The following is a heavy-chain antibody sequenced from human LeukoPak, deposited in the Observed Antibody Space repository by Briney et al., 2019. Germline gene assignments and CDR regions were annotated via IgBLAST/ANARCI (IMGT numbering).Heavy chain of an antibody. CDR3: ARVPLSDSSGHYYPH. J-gene: IGHJ1*01. CDR1: GGTFSSYA. CDR2: IIPIFGTA. D-gene: IGHD3-22*01. Sequence: SVKVSCKASGGTFSSYAISWVRQAPGQGLEWMGGIIPIFGTANYSQKFQGRVTIIRDTSASTAYMELSSLRSEDTAVYYCARVPLSDSSGHYYPHWGQGTLVTVSS. V-gene: IGHV1-69*05.